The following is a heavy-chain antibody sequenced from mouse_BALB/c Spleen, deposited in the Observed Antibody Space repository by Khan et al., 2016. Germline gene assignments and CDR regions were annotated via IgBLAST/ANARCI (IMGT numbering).Heavy chain of an antibody. CDR3: RRGDYYGSGY. CDR2: IHYSGST. D-gene: IGHD1-1*01. Sequence: EVQLQESGPGLVKPSQSLSLTCTVTGYSISSGYSWHWIRQFPGNKLEWMASIHYSGSTNYNPSLKSRISITRDTSKNQFFLQLISVTTEDTATYYCRRGDYYGSGYWGQGTTLTVSS. CDR1: GYSISSGYS. J-gene: IGHJ2*01. V-gene: IGHV3-1*02.